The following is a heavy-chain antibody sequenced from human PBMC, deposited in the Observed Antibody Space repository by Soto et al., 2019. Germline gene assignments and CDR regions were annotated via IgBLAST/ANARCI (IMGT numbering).Heavy chain of an antibody. J-gene: IGHJ4*02. V-gene: IGHV5-10-1*01. CDR3: ARGHGWVDY. D-gene: IGHD6-19*01. CDR1: GYGFTNNW. CDR2: INPSDSVT. Sequence: GESLKISCRGSGYGFTNNWITWVRQMPGKGLEWMGTINPSDSVTNYSPSFQGHVTISVDKSITTAYLQWSSVQASDTAMYFCARGHGWVDYWGQGSRVTSPQ.